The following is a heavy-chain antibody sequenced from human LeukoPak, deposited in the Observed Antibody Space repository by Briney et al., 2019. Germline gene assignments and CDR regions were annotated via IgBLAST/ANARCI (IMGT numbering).Heavy chain of an antibody. J-gene: IGHJ5*02. V-gene: IGHV4-38-2*01. CDR3: ATAFYDFWSGQSQARFDP. Sequence: SETLSLTCAVSGYSISSGYYWGWIRQPPGKGLEWIGSNYHSGSTYYNPSLKSRVTISVDTSKNQFSLKLSSVTAADTAVYYCATAFYDFWSGQSQARFDPWGQGTLVTVSS. CDR1: GYSISSGYY. D-gene: IGHD3-3*01. CDR2: NYHSGST.